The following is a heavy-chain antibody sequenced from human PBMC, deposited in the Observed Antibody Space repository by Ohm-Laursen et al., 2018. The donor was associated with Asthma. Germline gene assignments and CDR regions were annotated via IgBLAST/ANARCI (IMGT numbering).Heavy chain of an antibody. CDR1: GFTFRSYA. V-gene: IGHV3-30*04. CDR3: ARDPQQLVLDY. CDR2: ISYDGSNK. Sequence: SLRLSCTASGFTFRSYAMHWVRQAPGKGLEWVAVISYDGSNKYYADSVKGRFTISRDNSKNTLYLQMNSLRAEDTAVYYCARDPQQLVLDYWGQGTLVTVSS. J-gene: IGHJ4*02. D-gene: IGHD6-13*01.